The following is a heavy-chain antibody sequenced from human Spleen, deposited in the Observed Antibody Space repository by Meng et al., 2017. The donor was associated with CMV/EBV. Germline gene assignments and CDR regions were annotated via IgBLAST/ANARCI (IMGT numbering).Heavy chain of an antibody. CDR1: GYTFNTYW. D-gene: IGHD6-13*01. CDR3: ARGASADYYFDY. J-gene: IGHJ4*02. CDR2: IYPADSDT. Sequence: CKGSGYTFNTYWIGWVRQMPGKGLEWMGIIYPADSDTRYSPSFQGHVTISADDSITTAYLQWSSLKASDTAMYYCARGASADYYFDYWGQGTLVTVSS. V-gene: IGHV5-51*01.